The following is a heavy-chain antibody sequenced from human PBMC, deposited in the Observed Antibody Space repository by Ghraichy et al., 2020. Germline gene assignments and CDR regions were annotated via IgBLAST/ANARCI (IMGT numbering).Heavy chain of an antibody. CDR1: GFNFGSYW. CDR2: IKNEGSEE. Sequence: GGSLRLSCVTSGFNFGSYWMSWVRQTPGRGLESVATIKNEGSEEFYVDSVRGRFTISRDNAMNSLFLQMIALEPEDTALYYCARAGSRTKSDFWGQGARVTVSS. V-gene: IGHV3-7*03. J-gene: IGHJ1*01. CDR3: ARAGSRTKSDF. D-gene: IGHD1/OR15-1a*01.